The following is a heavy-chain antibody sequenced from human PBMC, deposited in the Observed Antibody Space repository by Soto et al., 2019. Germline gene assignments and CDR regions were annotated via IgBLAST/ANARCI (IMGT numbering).Heavy chain of an antibody. CDR2: INAGNGNT. Sequence: ASGKVSCKASGYTFTSYAMHWVRQAPGQRLEWMGWINAGNGNTKYSQKFQGRVTITRDTSASTAYMELSSLRSEDTAVYYCARLLWFGELYAPFDPWGQGTLVTVSS. J-gene: IGHJ5*02. V-gene: IGHV1-3*01. CDR3: ARLLWFGELYAPFDP. D-gene: IGHD3-10*01. CDR1: GYTFTSYA.